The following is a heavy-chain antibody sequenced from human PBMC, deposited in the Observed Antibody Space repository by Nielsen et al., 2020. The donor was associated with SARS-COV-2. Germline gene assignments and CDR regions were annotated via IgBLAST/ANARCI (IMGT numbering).Heavy chain of an antibody. Sequence: SETLSLTCAVYGGSFSGYYWSWIRQPPGKGLEWIGEINHSGSTNYNPSLKSRVTISVDTSKNQFSLKLSSVTAADTAVYYCARGRKLGYGYYYYGMDVWGQGTTVTVSS. J-gene: IGHJ6*02. CDR1: GGSFSGYY. CDR2: INHSGST. CDR3: ARGRKLGYGYYYYGMDV. D-gene: IGHD2-15*01. V-gene: IGHV4-34*01.